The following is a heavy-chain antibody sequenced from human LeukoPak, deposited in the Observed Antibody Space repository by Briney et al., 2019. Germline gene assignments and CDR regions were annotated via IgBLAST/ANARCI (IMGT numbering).Heavy chain of an antibody. CDR3: AREETLLWFGELLPLFDY. D-gene: IGHD3-10*01. CDR1: GFTFSSAW. CDR2: IKQDGSEK. J-gene: IGHJ4*02. Sequence: PGGSLRLSCAASGFTFSSAWMSWVRQAPGKGLEWVANIKQDGSEKYYVDSVKGRFTISRDNAKNSLYLQMNSLRAEDTAVYYCAREETLLWFGELLPLFDYWGQGTLVTVSS. V-gene: IGHV3-7*01.